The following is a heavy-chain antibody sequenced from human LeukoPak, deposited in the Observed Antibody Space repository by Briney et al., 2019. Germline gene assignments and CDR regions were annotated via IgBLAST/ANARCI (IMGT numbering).Heavy chain of an antibody. CDR1: GFTFNNYA. D-gene: IGHD3-3*01. CDR2: ISGSGEST. J-gene: IGHJ5*02. CDR3: AKGWEFRVVIPAAVS. V-gene: IGHV3-23*01. Sequence: GGSLRLSCAASGFTFNNYAMSWFRQTPGKGLEWVSAISGSGESTYYADSMKGRFTISRDNSKNTLSLQMNSLRAEDTAVYFCAKGWEFRVVIPAAVSWGQGTLVTVSS.